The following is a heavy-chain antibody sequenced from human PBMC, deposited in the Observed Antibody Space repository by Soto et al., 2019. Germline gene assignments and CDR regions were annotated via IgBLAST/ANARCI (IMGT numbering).Heavy chain of an antibody. CDR1: GGSIRSGGYY. CDR2: IYYSGST. Sequence: QVQLQESGPGLVKPSQTLSLTCTVSGGSIRSGGYYWSWIRQHPGKGLEWIGYIYYSGSTYYNPSLKSRVTRSVDTSKKQCSLKLSSVTAADTAVYYCARGGTGVRGVIHTPYFDYWGQGALVTVSS. V-gene: IGHV4-31*03. J-gene: IGHJ4*02. D-gene: IGHD3-10*01. CDR3: ARGGTGVRGVIHTPYFDY.